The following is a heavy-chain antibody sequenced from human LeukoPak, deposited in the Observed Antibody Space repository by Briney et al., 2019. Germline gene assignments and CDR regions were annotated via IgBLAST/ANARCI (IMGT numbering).Heavy chain of an antibody. V-gene: IGHV3-33*01. CDR2: IWYDGSNK. CDR1: GFTFSSYG. J-gene: IGHJ4*02. CDR3: ARGATTTGYEF. D-gene: IGHD4-17*01. Sequence: GRSLRLSCAASGFTFSSYGMHWVRQAPGKGLEWVAVIWYDGSNKYYADSVKGRFTISRDNAKNSLYLQMNSVRAEDTAVYYCARGATTTGYEFWGQGILVTVSS.